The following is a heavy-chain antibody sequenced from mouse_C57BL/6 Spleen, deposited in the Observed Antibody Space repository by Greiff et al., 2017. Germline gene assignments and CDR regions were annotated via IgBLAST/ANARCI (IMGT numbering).Heavy chain of an antibody. D-gene: IGHD2-4*01. CDR3: AKSHYDYAWFTY. V-gene: IGHV1-63*01. CDR2: IYPGGGYP. Sequence: VQLMESGPELVKPGASVKLSCKASGYTFTNYWIGWAKQRPGHGLEWIGAIYPGGGYPNYNEKFKGKATLTAAKSTSTAYMQFSSLTSEDSAIYYCAKSHYDYAWFTYWGQGTLVTVSA. CDR1: GYTFTNYW. J-gene: IGHJ3*01.